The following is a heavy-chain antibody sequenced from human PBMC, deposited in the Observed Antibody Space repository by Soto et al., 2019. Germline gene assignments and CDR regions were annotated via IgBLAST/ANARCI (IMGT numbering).Heavy chain of an antibody. Sequence: GGSPRLSCSAPGFTFSSYSLNWVRQAPGKGLEWVSYISSSSSTIYYADSVKGRFTISRDNAKNSLYLQMNSLRDEDTAVYYCARSLIAAAGTTFDYWGQGTLVTVSS. CDR3: ARSLIAAAGTTFDY. CDR2: ISSSSSTI. J-gene: IGHJ4*02. CDR1: GFTFSSYS. D-gene: IGHD6-13*01. V-gene: IGHV3-48*02.